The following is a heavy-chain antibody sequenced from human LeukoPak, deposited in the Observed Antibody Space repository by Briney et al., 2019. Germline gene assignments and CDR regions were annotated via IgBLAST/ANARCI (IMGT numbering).Heavy chain of an antibody. CDR3: ARDSGDTAMGAGGY. Sequence: ASVKVSCKASGYTFTGYYMHWVRQAPGQGLEWMGWINPNSGGTNYAQKFQGRVTMTRDTSISTAYMELSGLRSDDTAVYYCARDSGDTAMGAGGYWGQGTLVTVSS. J-gene: IGHJ4*02. CDR1: GYTFTGYY. V-gene: IGHV1-2*02. CDR2: INPNSGGT. D-gene: IGHD5-18*01.